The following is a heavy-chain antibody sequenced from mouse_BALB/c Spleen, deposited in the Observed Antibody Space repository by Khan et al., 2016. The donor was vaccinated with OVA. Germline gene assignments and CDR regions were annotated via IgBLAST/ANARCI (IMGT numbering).Heavy chain of an antibody. CDR3: ARHSAIWEGVNAMDS. CDR2: ISNGGGNS. CDR1: GFTFSSYT. Sequence: EVELVESGGGLVQSGGSLKLSCAASGFTFSSYTMSWVRQTPEKRLEWVAYISNGGGNSYYPDTVKGRFTISRNNAKDNLYLQLSSLKSEDTAMYCCARHSAIWEGVNAMDSWGQGTSVTVSS. J-gene: IGHJ4*01. D-gene: IGHD4-1*01. V-gene: IGHV5-12-2*01.